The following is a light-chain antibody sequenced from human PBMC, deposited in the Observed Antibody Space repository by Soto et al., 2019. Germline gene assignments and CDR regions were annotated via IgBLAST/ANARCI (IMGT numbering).Light chain of an antibody. Sequence: DIVMTQTPLSSPVTLGQPASISCRSSQSLVHSEGNTYLNWLQQRPGQPPRLLIYKISNRVSGVPDGLRGSGAGTDFTLKISRVEAEDVGLYYCMQVTQVPWTFGQGTKVEIK. J-gene: IGKJ1*01. V-gene: IGKV2-24*01. CDR2: KIS. CDR3: MQVTQVPWT. CDR1: QSLVHSEGNTY.